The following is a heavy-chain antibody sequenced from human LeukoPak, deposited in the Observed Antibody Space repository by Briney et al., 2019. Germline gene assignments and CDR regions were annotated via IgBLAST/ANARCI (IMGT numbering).Heavy chain of an antibody. D-gene: IGHD5-12*01. CDR1: GYTLTELS. CDR2: FDPEDGET. CDR3: ATDQIGLRHPYFDY. J-gene: IGHJ4*02. Sequence: ASVKVSCKVSGYTLTELSMHWVRQAPGKGLEWMGGFDPEDGETIYAQKFQGRVTMTEDTSTDTAYMELSSLRSEDTAVYYCATDQIGLRHPYFDYWGQGTLVTVSS. V-gene: IGHV1-24*01.